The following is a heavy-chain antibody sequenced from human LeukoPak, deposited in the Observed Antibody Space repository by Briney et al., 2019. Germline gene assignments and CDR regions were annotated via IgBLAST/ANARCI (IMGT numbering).Heavy chain of an antibody. Sequence: SQTLSLTCAISGDSVSSNSAAWNWIRQSPSRGLEWLGRTYYRSKWYNDYAVSVKSRITINPDTSKNQFSLRLNSVTPEDTAVYYCARVNTELYYYDSSGYYYFDYWGQGTLVTVSS. CDR2: TYYRSKWYN. D-gene: IGHD3-22*01. V-gene: IGHV6-1*01. J-gene: IGHJ4*02. CDR3: ARVNTELYYYDSSGYYYFDY. CDR1: GDSVSSNSAA.